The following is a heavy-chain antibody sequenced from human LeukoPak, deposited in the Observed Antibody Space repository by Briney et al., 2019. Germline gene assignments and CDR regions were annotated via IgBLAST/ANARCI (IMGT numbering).Heavy chain of an antibody. CDR3: AKVSQFFWSGSNFDY. CDR1: GFTFSNSW. J-gene: IGHJ4*02. Sequence: GGSLRLSCAASGFTFSNSWMHWVRQAPGEGLVWVSRISGDGSTTNYADSVKGRFTISRDNSKNTLYLQMNSLRAEDTAVYYCAKVSQFFWSGSNFDYWGQGTLVTVSS. V-gene: IGHV3-74*01. CDR2: ISGDGSTT. D-gene: IGHD3-3*01.